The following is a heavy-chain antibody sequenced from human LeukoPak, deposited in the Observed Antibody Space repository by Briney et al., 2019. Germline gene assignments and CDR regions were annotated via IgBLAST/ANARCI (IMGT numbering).Heavy chain of an antibody. CDR2: IYSGGST. CDR3: ARRTSTAYLDY. CDR1: GFTVSSNY. J-gene: IGHJ4*02. D-gene: IGHD2-21*02. V-gene: IGHV3-66*01. Sequence: GGSLRLSCAASGFTVSSNYMSWVRQAPGKGLEWVSVIYSGGSTYYADSVQGRFTISRDTSKNTLYLQMNSLRAEDTAVYFYARRTSTAYLDYWGQGTLVTVSS.